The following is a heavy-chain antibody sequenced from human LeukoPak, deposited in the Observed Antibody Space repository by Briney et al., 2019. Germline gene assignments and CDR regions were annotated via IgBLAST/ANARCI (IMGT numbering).Heavy chain of an antibody. D-gene: IGHD3-10*01. Sequence: SETLSLTCTVSGGSIRSYYWSWLRQPPGKGLEWIGFIHYSGSTNYNPSLKSRVTISVDTSKNQFSLRLNSVTATDTAVYYCARHYGPWGQGTLVTVSS. J-gene: IGHJ4*02. CDR2: IHYSGST. CDR3: ARHYGP. V-gene: IGHV4-59*08. CDR1: GGSIRSYY.